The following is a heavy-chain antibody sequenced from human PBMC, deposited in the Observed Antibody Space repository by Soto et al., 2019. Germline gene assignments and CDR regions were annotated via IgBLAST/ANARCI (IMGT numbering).Heavy chain of an antibody. D-gene: IGHD3-10*01. Sequence: GGSLRLSCAASGFTFSSYAMSWVRQAPGKGLEWVSAISGSGGSTYYADSVKGRFTISRDNSKNTLYLQMNSLRAEDTAVYYCAKGEISGSYFVYCGGGSMDVWGQGTTVTVSS. CDR1: GFTFSSYA. V-gene: IGHV3-23*01. J-gene: IGHJ6*02. CDR2: ISGSGGST. CDR3: AKGEISGSYFVYCGGGSMDV.